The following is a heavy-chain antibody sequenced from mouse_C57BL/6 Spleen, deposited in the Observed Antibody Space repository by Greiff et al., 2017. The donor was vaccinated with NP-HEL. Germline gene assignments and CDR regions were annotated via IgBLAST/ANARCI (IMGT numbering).Heavy chain of an antibody. CDR1: GYSITSGYY. Sequence: EVKLLESGPGLVKPSQSLSLTCSVTGYSITSGYYWYWIRQFPGNKLEWMGYISYDGSNNYNPSLKNRISITRDTSKNQFFLKLNSVTTEDTATYDCARGGGSPSWFAYWGQGTLVTVSA. CDR2: ISYDGSN. V-gene: IGHV3-6*01. J-gene: IGHJ3*01. CDR3: ARGGGSPSWFAY. D-gene: IGHD1-1*01.